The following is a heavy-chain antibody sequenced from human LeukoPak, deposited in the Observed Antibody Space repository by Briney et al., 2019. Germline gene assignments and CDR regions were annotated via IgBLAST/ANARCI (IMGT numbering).Heavy chain of an antibody. CDR2: IIPIFGTA. D-gene: IGHD2-2*01. Sequence: SVKVSCKASGYTFTSYGISWVRQAPGQGLEWMGGIIPIFGTANYAQKFQGRVTITTDESTGTAYMELSSLRSEDTAVYYCARGDRVVVVPAAEFDYWGQGTLVTVSS. J-gene: IGHJ4*02. CDR1: GYTFTSYG. V-gene: IGHV1-69*05. CDR3: ARGDRVVVVPAAEFDY.